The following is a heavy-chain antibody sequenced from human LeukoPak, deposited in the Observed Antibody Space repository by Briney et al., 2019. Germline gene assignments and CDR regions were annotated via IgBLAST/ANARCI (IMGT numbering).Heavy chain of an antibody. Sequence: SETLSLTCTVSGGSISSSSYYWGWIRQPPGKGLEWIGSIYYSGSTYYNPSLKSRVTISVDTSKNQFSLKLSSVTAADTAAYYCARDPIITGTDGYYFDYWGQGTLVTVSS. J-gene: IGHJ4*02. CDR1: GGSISSSSYY. CDR3: ARDPIITGTDGYYFDY. D-gene: IGHD1-7*01. V-gene: IGHV4-39*07. CDR2: IYYSGST.